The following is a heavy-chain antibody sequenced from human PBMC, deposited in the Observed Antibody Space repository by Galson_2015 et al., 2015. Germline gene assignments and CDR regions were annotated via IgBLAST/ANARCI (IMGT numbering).Heavy chain of an antibody. V-gene: IGHV3-30*03. CDR1: GFTFSTYG. D-gene: IGHD6-13*01. CDR2: ISYDGSYK. CDR3: ASPQGGSWSGSFDY. J-gene: IGHJ4*02. Sequence: SLRLSCAASGFTFSTYGMHWVRQAPGKGLEWVALISYDGSYKYYADSVKGRFTISRDNSKKTLYLYMDRLRSEDTALYYCASPQGGSWSGSFDYWGQGTLVTVSS.